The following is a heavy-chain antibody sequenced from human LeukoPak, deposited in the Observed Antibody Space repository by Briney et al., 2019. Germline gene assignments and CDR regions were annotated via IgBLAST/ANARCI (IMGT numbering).Heavy chain of an antibody. CDR1: GFTVSNSY. D-gene: IGHD6-13*01. CDR2: IYSDGST. V-gene: IGHV3-53*01. Sequence: RAGGSLRLSCAASGFTVSNSYMSWVRQAPGKGLEWVSVIYSDGSTFYTNSVKGRFTISRDNAKNSLYLQMNSLRADDTAVYYCARGLAAAGTRGPYWGQGTLVTVSS. CDR3: ARGLAAAGTRGPY. J-gene: IGHJ4*02.